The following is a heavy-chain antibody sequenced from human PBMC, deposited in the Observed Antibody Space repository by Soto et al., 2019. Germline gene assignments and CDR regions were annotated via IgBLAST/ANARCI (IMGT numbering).Heavy chain of an antibody. J-gene: IGHJ4*02. V-gene: IGHV1-69*13. CDR1: GGTFSTYG. CDR2: IIRIFGTA. Sequence: ASVKVSCKASGGTFSTYGVSWVRQAPGQGLEWMGGIIRIFGTAKYARKFQGRVTVTADGSTSTDYMELSSLRSEDTAVYYCARDLGMSYFDFWGQGTLVTVSS. CDR3: ARDLGMSYFDF.